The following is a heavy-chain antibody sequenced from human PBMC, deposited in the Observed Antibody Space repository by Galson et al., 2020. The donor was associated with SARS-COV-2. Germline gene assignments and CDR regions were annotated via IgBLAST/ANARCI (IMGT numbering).Heavy chain of an antibody. Sequence: TGGSLRLSCEASGVTLTSYALHWVRQSPGKGLEWVAGLSYNGISEYYADSVRGRFAISRDTSKNTLYLQMNSLEVEDTAVYYCARDDSEDSSSWSLVYYYYGMDVWGQGTTVTVSS. V-gene: IGHV3-30*09. CDR2: LSYNGISE. CDR3: ARDDSEDSSSWSLVYYYYGMDV. D-gene: IGHD3-22*01. CDR1: GVTLTSYA. J-gene: IGHJ6*02.